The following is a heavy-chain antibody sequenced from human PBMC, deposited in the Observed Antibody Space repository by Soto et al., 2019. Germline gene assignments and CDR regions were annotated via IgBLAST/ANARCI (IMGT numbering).Heavy chain of an antibody. Sequence: SETLSITCTVSGGSISSSSYYWGWIRQPPGKGLEWIGSIYYSGSTYYNPSLKSRVTISVDTSKNQFSLKLSSVTAADTAVYYCARIVRNMAANNWCDPWGQGTLVNVSS. V-gene: IGHV4-39*01. CDR1: GGSISSSSYY. CDR2: IYYSGST. D-gene: IGHD2-15*01. J-gene: IGHJ5*02. CDR3: ARIVRNMAANNWCDP.